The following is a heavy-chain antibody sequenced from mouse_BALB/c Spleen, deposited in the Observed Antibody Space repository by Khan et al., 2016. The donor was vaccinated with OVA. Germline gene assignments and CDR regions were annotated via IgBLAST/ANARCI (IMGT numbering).Heavy chain of an antibody. D-gene: IGHD2-14*01. CDR1: GYSITSDYA. CDR2: ISSTGGT. CDR3: ARSLYYSYGYALDC. V-gene: IGHV3-2*02. Sequence: EVQLQESGPGLVKPSQSLSLTCTVTGYSITSDYAWNWIRQFPGNKLEWMGYISSTGGTSYNPSLKSRIPITRDTSKKQFFLQLKSVNAEDTATYYCARSLYYSYGYALDCWGRGTLVTVSS. J-gene: IGHJ4*01.